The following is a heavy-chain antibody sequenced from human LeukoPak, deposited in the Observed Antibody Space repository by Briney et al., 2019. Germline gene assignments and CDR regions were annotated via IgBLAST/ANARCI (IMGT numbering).Heavy chain of an antibody. V-gene: IGHV1-2*02. Sequence: ASVKVSCKASGYTFTSYGISWVRQAPGQGPEWMGWINSYSGGTNYAQKFQGRVTLTRDTSLGTAYMELSRLRSDDTAVYYCARQGEAASFDYWGQGTLVTVSS. D-gene: IGHD6-13*01. J-gene: IGHJ4*02. CDR1: GYTFTSYG. CDR2: INSYSGGT. CDR3: ARQGEAASFDY.